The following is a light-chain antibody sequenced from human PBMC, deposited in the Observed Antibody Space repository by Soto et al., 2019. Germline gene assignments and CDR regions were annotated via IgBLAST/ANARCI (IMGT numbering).Light chain of an antibody. CDR1: QSVNNSY. V-gene: IGKV3-20*01. CDR2: GSS. J-gene: IGKJ4*01. CDR3: QQYGSSPPIT. Sequence: EIVLTQSPGTVSLSPGERATLSCRASQSVNNSYLSWYQHRPGQAPRLLIYGSSYRATGIPDRFSGSGSGTDFTLTISRLEPEDFAVYYCQQYGSSPPITFGGGTKV.